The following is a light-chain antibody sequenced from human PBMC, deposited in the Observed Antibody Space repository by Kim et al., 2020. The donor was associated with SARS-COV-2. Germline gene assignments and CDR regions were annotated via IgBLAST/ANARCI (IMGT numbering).Light chain of an antibody. CDR2: EDN. CDR1: SGSIATNY. Sequence: KTITTACTRSSGSIATNYVHVYQQRPGSAPATVIYEDNDRPSGVPDRFSGFVDSSSNSASLIISGLKTEDEADYYCQSYDDNNHVVFGGGTQLTVL. CDR3: QSYDDNNHVV. V-gene: IGLV6-57*03. J-gene: IGLJ2*01.